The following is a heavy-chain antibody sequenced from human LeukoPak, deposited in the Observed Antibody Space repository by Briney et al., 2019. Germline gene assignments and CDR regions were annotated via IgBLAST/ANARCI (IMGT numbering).Heavy chain of an antibody. CDR3: ARRCDSGGYRFWFDP. CDR1: GYSFTNYW. CDR2: ISPHDSDT. Sequence: GESLKISCKGTGYSFTNYWIGWVRQMPGKGLEWMGMISPHDSDTGYSPSFQGQVTISADKSITTAYLQWSSLKASDTAIYYCARRCDSGGYRFWFDPWGQGTLVTVSS. J-gene: IGHJ5*02. V-gene: IGHV5-51*01. D-gene: IGHD3-16*02.